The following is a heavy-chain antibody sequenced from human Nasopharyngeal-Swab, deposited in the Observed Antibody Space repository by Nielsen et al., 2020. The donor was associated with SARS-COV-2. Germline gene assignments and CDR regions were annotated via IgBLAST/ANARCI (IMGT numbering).Heavy chain of an antibody. CDR2: IGGDGVST. Sequence: GESLKISCAASGFTFSAYDMHWVRQAPGKRLEFVSTIGGDGVSTYYADSVKGRFTVSRDNSRSTLSLQMDSLRVDDTALYYCAGAPILERLSLDFWGPGTQVTVSP. D-gene: IGHD3-3*01. V-gene: IGHV3-64*02. CDR1: GFTFSAYD. CDR3: AGAPILERLSLDF. J-gene: IGHJ4*02.